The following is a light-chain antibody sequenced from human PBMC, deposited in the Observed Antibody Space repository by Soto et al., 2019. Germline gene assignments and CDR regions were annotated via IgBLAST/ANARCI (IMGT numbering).Light chain of an antibody. CDR3: QQYNNWPYP. J-gene: IGKJ2*01. V-gene: IGKV3-15*01. CDR1: QSVSSN. CDR2: GAS. Sequence: EIVMTQSPATLSVSPGERATLSCRASQSVSSNLAWYQQKPGQAPRLLIYGASTRATGIPARFSGSRSGTEFTLAISSLQSEDFAVYYCQQYNNWPYPFGQGTQLEI.